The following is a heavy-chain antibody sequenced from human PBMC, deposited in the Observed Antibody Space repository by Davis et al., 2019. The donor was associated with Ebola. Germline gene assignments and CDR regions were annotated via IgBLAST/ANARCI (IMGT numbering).Heavy chain of an antibody. CDR1: GLTFSSYA. D-gene: IGHD3-3*01. CDR2: ISGSGYST. CDR3: AKTYDFRDRVDY. V-gene: IGHV3-23*01. Sequence: PGGSLRLSCAASGLTFSSYAMSWVRKAPGKGLEWVSAISGSGYSTYFADSVKGRFTTSRDKSRNTLYLQMNSLRAEDTAVYFCAKTYDFRDRVDYWGQGTLVTVSS. J-gene: IGHJ4*02.